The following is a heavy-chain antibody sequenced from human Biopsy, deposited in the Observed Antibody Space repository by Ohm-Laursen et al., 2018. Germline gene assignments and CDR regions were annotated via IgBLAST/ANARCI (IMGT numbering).Heavy chain of an antibody. CDR1: GFTLSDYY. V-gene: IGHV3-11*01. D-gene: IGHD3-10*01. CDR2: ISGSGTTI. CDR3: ARDGAGSYHDY. Sequence: SLRLSCSAFGFTLSDYYMSWIRQAPGKGLEWLSYISGSGTTIFYADSVKGRFTVSRDNAKNSLYLQMNSLTVEDTAVYYCARDGAGSYHDYWGQGTLVTVSS. J-gene: IGHJ4*02.